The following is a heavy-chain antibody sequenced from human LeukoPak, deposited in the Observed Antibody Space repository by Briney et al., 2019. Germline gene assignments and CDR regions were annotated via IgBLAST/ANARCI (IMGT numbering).Heavy chain of an antibody. V-gene: IGHV4-31*03. CDR1: GGSISSGGYY. CDR3: ARDEGHWYFDL. J-gene: IGHJ2*01. Sequence: PSETLSLTCTVSGGSISSGGYYWSWIRQHSGKGLEWIGYIYYSGSTYYNPSLKSRVTISVDTSKNQFSLKLSSVTAADTAVYYCARDEGHWYFDLWGRGTLVTVSS. CDR2: IYYSGST.